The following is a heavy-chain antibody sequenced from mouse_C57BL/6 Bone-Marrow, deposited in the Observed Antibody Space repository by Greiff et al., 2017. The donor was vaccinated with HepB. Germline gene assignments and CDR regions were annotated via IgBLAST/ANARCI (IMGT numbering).Heavy chain of an antibody. CDR1: GYAFSSSW. CDR3: ARIYYYGSSYGDYAMDY. V-gene: IGHV1-82*01. CDR2: IYPGDGDT. Sequence: QVQLQQSGPELVKPGASVKISCKASGYAFSSSWMNWVKQRPGKGLEWIGRIYPGDGDTNYNEKFKGKATLTADKSSSTAYMQLSSLTSEDSAVYFCARIYYYGSSYGDYAMDYWGQGTSVTVSS. D-gene: IGHD1-1*01. J-gene: IGHJ4*01.